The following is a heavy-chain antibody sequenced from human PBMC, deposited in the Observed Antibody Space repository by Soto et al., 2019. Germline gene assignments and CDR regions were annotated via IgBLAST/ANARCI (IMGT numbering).Heavy chain of an antibody. J-gene: IGHJ4*02. V-gene: IGHV3-33*01. Sequence: QVQLVESGGGVVQPGRSLRLSCAASGFTFSSYGMHWVRQAPGKGLEWVAVIWYDGSNKYYADSVKGRFTISRDNSKNTLYLQMNSLRAEDTAVYYCARDLRGYSYGRPVWGQGTLVTVSS. CDR3: ARDLRGYSYGRPV. CDR1: GFTFSSYG. D-gene: IGHD5-18*01. CDR2: IWYDGSNK.